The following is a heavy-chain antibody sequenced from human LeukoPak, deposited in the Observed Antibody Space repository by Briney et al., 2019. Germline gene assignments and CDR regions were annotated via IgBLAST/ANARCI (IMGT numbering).Heavy chain of an antibody. Sequence: SLRLSCAASGFTFDDYAMHWVRQAPGKGLEWVSGISWNSGSIGYADSVKGRFTISRDNAKNSLYLQMNSLRAEDTALYYCAKDGSGGYSYYYGMDVWGQGTTVTVSS. J-gene: IGHJ6*02. CDR3: AKDGSGGYSYYYGMDV. CDR2: ISWNSGSI. D-gene: IGHD3-22*01. CDR1: GFTFDDYA. V-gene: IGHV3-9*01.